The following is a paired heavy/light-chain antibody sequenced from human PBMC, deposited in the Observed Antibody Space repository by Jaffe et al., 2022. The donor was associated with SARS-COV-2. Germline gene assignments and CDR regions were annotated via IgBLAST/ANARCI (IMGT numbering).Light chain of an antibody. CDR2: GAS. V-gene: IGKV3-15*01. CDR1: QSVSTK. Sequence: EIVVTQSPATLSVSPGERATLSCRARQSVSTKLAWYQQKPGRAPRLLIYGASTRATGVPARFSGSGSGTEFTLTISSLQSEDFAVYFCHQYDEWPHTFGQGTKLEI. J-gene: IGKJ2*01. CDR3: HQYDEWPHT.
Heavy chain of an antibody. J-gene: IGHJ3*02. CDR1: GGTFDKYG. D-gene: IGHD2-21*02. V-gene: IGHV1-69*06. CDR2: IVPFFGTA. Sequence: QVHLEQSGPELKKSGSSVKVSCKVSGGTFDKYGFAWVRQAPGQGLEWMGGIVPFFGTANYADAFQGRITATADKSTTTVYMELSSLRFEDTAVYFCARTAFCGGDCFRPDLVAFDTWGQGTMVTVSS. CDR3: ARTAFCGGDCFRPDLVAFDT.